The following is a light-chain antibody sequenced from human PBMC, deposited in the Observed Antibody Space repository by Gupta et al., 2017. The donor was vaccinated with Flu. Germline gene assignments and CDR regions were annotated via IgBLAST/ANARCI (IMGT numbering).Light chain of an antibody. CDR1: QGISSW. Sequence: DIQMTQSPSTLSASVGDGVTITCRASQGISSWLAWYQQKPGQAPKFLIYKASTLQSGVPSRFSGSGSGTEFTLTISSLQPDDFATYYCQQYNSDPWTFGQGTKVEIK. CDR2: KAS. CDR3: QQYNSDPWT. V-gene: IGKV1-5*03. J-gene: IGKJ1*01.